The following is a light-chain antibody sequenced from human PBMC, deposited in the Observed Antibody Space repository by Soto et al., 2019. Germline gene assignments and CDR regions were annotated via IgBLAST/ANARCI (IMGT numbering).Light chain of an antibody. CDR3: QQSYRSPYT. J-gene: IGKJ2*01. CDR2: GAS. V-gene: IGKV1-39*01. CDR1: QSVVTY. Sequence: DIQMTQSPSSLSASVGDTVTVTCRASQSVVTYLNWYQQKPGKAPERLIYGASSLQSGVPSRFSGSGSRSDFTLTIKGLQPEEFATYYCQQSYRSPYTFGQGTKVDIK.